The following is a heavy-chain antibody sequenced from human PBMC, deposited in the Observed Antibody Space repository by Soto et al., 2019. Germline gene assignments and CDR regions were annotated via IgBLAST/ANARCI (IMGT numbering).Heavy chain of an antibody. Sequence: QVQLQQWGAGLVKPSETLSLSCAVYGQAFSGHSWSWIRQPPGQGLEWIGEINESGSTYYNPSLKSRVTIQTGTSKNQFSLKLSSVSAADTAAYFCARGSGIVALPGELEDVKYDYWGQGTLVNFSS. D-gene: IGHD1-1*01. J-gene: IGHJ4*02. CDR2: INESGST. CDR3: ARGSGIVALPGELEDVKYDY. V-gene: IGHV4-34*01. CDR1: GQAFSGHS.